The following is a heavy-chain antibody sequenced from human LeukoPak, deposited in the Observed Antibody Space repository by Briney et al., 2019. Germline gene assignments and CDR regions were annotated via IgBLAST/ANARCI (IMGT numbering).Heavy chain of an antibody. V-gene: IGHV3-7*03. Sequence: GGSLRLSCAASGFTFSSYWMSWVRQAPGKGLEWVANIKQDGSEKYYVDSVKGRFTISRDNAKNSLCLQMNSLRAEDTAVYYCARQTVGITGVGITGVFDSWGQGTLVTVSS. J-gene: IGHJ4*02. CDR3: ARQTVGITGVGITGVFDS. CDR1: GFTFSSYW. D-gene: IGHD3-16*01. CDR2: IKQDGSEK.